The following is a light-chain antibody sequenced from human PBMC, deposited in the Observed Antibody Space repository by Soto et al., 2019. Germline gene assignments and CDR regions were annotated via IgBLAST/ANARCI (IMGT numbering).Light chain of an antibody. Sequence: VLTQSPATLSLSPGERATLSCRANQNIVFYLAWNQQKPGQAPRLLIYESSNRATGIPARFSGSGSGTDFTLPISCLEPEDFAVYYCQHRTKWPIPFCQGTRLEIK. CDR2: ESS. CDR3: QHRTKWPIP. V-gene: IGKV3-11*01. CDR1: QNIVFY. J-gene: IGKJ5*01.